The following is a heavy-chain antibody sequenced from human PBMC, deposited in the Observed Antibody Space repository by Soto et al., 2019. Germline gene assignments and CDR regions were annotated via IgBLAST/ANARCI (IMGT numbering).Heavy chain of an antibody. J-gene: IGHJ4*02. CDR1: GFSFSDYF. V-gene: IGHV1-46*01. D-gene: IGHD3-16*01. CDR3: AKNFIPLSPDLYFEY. CDR2: INPSGDSR. Sequence: ASVKVSCKASGFSFSDYFMHWVRQAPGQGLEWMGIINPSGDSRNYAQKFQGRVTITRDTSTSTVYMDLSSLRYEDTAVYHCAKNFIPLSPDLYFEYWGQGTLVTVSS.